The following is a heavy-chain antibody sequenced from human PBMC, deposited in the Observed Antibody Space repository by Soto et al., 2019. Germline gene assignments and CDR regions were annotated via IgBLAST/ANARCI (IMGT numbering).Heavy chain of an antibody. CDR2: IKSDGSST. V-gene: IGHV3-74*01. CDR3: ARHTLDYGDYGYFDY. D-gene: IGHD4-17*01. J-gene: IGHJ4*02. CDR1: GFTFSTYW. Sequence: GGSLRLFCAASGFTFSTYWMHWVRQAPGKGLVWVSRIKSDGSSTTYADSVKGRFTISADKSISTAYLQWSSLKASDTAMYYCARHTLDYGDYGYFDYWGQGTLVTAS.